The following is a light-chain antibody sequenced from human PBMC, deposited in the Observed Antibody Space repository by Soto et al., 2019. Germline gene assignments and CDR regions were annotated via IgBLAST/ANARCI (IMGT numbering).Light chain of an antibody. CDR1: SSDVGGYNY. CDR3: SAYTVSRTYV. Sequence: QSVLTQPASVSGSPGQSITISCTGTSSDVGGYNYVSWYQQHPGKAPKLMLYEVSNRPSGVSNRFSGSKSGNTASLTISGLQAEDEADYYCSAYTVSRTYVFGTGTKVTVL. J-gene: IGLJ1*01. V-gene: IGLV2-14*01. CDR2: EVS.